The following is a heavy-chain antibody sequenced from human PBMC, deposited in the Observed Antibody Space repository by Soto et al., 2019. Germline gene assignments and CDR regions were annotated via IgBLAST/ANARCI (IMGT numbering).Heavy chain of an antibody. D-gene: IGHD6-13*01. V-gene: IGHV3-23*01. Sequence: WGSLRLSCAASGFTFISYAIIFFRQSPVKWLEWVSAISGSGGSTYYADSVKGRFTISRDNSKNTLYLQMNSLRAEDTAVYYCAKDSAGIAAAGIYYYYGMDVWGQGTTVTVSS. J-gene: IGHJ6*02. CDR1: GFTFISYA. CDR2: ISGSGGST. CDR3: AKDSAGIAAAGIYYYYGMDV.